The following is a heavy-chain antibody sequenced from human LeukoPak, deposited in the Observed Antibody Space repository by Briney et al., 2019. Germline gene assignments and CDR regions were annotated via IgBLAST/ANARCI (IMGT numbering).Heavy chain of an antibody. CDR2: ISYDGSNK. CDR3: AKDGMTTVTTYYYYYGMDV. D-gene: IGHD4-17*01. CDR1: GFTFSSYG. V-gene: IGHV3-30*18. J-gene: IGHJ6*02. Sequence: GGSLRLSCAVSGFTFSSYGMHWVRQAPGKGLEWVAVISYDGSNKYYADSVKGRFTISRDNSKNTLYLQMNSLRAEDTAVYYCAKDGMTTVTTYYYYYGMDVWGQGTTVTVSS.